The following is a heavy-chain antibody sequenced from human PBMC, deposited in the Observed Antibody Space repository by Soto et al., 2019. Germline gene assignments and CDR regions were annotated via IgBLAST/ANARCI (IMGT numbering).Heavy chain of an antibody. D-gene: IGHD6-19*01. CDR3: AKDRRRVAVTGLFDY. V-gene: IGHV3-30*18. CDR1: RFTFSSYG. J-gene: IGHJ4*02. Sequence: SLRLSCAASRFTFSSYGMHWVRQAPGKGLEWVAVISYDGSNKYYADSVKGRFTISRDNSKNTLYLQMNSLRAEDTAVYHCAKDRRRVAVTGLFDYWGQGTLVTVSS. CDR2: ISYDGSNK.